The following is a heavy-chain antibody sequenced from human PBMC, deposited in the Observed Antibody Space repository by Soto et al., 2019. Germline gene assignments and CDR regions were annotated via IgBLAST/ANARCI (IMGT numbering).Heavy chain of an antibody. CDR1: GGIFITYT. D-gene: IGHD4-17*01. CDR2: IIPILDIA. CDR3: ARDPDYGDYVGGVDL. J-gene: IGHJ3*01. Sequence: QVQLVQSGAEMKKPGSSVKVSCKASGGIFITYTIAWVRQAPGQGLEWMGRIIPILDIANYAQKFQGRLTITTDKSTSTAYMELSSLRSEDTAMYYCARDPDYGDYVGGVDLWGQGTMVTVSS. V-gene: IGHV1-69*08.